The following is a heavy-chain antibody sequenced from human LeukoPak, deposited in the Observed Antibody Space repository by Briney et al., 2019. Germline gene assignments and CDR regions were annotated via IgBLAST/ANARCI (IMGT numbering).Heavy chain of an antibody. CDR3: ARELGGYDSSGFIDY. V-gene: IGHV3-66*01. J-gene: IGHJ4*02. Sequence: GGSLRLSCAASGFTVSSNYMSWVRQAPGKGLEWVSVIYSGGSTYYADSVKGRFTISRDNSKNTLYLQMNSLRAEDTAVYYCARELGGYDSSGFIDYWGQGTLVTVSS. CDR1: GFTVSSNY. CDR2: IYSGGST. D-gene: IGHD3-22*01.